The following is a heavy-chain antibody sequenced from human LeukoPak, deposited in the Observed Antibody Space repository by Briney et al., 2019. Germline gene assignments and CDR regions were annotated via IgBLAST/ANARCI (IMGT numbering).Heavy chain of an antibody. Sequence: GGSLRLSCAASGFTFSSYAMSWVRQAPGKGLEWVSAISGSGGSTYYADSVKGRFTIYRDNSKNTLYLQMNSLRAKDTAVYYCAKDVDCSGGSCSPLSYFDYWGQGTLVTVSS. J-gene: IGHJ4*02. CDR1: GFTFSSYA. D-gene: IGHD2-15*01. CDR2: ISGSGGST. V-gene: IGHV3-23*01. CDR3: AKDVDCSGGSCSPLSYFDY.